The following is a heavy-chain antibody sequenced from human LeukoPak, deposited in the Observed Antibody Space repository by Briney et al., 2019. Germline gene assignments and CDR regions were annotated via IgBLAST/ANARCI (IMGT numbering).Heavy chain of an antibody. J-gene: IGHJ4*02. V-gene: IGHV3-21*01. D-gene: IGHD3-10*01. CDR2: ISSSSSYI. CDR3: ASTANYYGSGRHSSHRY. CDR1: GFTFTSYS. Sequence: GGSLRLSCTASGFTFTSYSMNWVRQAPGKGLEWVSSISSSSSYIYYADSVKGRFTISRDNAKNSLYLQMNSLRAEDTAVYYCASTANYYGSGRHSSHRYWGQGTLVTVSS.